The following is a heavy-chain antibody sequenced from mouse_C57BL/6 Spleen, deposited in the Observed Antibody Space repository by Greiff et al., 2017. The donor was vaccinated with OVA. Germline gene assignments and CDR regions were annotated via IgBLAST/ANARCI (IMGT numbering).Heavy chain of an antibody. CDR2: IDPENGDT. J-gene: IGHJ2*01. CDR1: GFNIKDDY. CDR3: TPADGYYPYYFDY. D-gene: IGHD2-3*01. V-gene: IGHV14-4*01. Sequence: VQLKESGAELVRPGASVKLSCTASGFNIKDDYMHWVKQRPEQGLEWIGWIDPENGDTEYASKFQGKATITADTSSNTAYLQLSSLTSEDTAVYYCTPADGYYPYYFDYWGQGTTLTVSS.